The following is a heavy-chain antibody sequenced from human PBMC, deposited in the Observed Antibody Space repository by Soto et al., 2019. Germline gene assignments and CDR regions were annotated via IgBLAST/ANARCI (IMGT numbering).Heavy chain of an antibody. CDR2: IYPGDSDT. D-gene: IGHD6-13*01. V-gene: IGHV5-51*01. J-gene: IGHJ6*02. CDR1: GYSFTSYW. CDR3: GRTAAAGKYYYGVDV. Sequence: GESLKISCKGSGYSFTSYWIGWVRQMPGKGLEWMGIIYPGDSDTRYSPSFQGQVTISADKSISTAYLQWSSLKASDTAIYYCGRTAAAGKYYYGVDVWGQGTTVTVSS.